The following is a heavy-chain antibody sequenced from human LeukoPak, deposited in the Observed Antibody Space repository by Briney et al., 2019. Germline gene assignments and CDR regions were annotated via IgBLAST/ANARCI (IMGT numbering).Heavy chain of an antibody. Sequence: ASVKVSCKASGYTFTTYGISWVRQAPGQGLEWMGWISAYSDDTKYAQRFQGRVTMTTDTSTSTAYMEVRSLRSEDTAVYYCARVEEAYCGGDCYSLRYWGQGTLVTVSS. V-gene: IGHV1-18*01. CDR2: ISAYSDDT. CDR1: GYTFTTYG. CDR3: ARVEEAYCGGDCYSLRY. J-gene: IGHJ4*02. D-gene: IGHD2-21*01.